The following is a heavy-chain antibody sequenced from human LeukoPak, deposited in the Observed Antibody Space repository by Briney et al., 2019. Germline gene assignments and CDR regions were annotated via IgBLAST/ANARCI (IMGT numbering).Heavy chain of an antibody. CDR2: IYISGNT. Sequence: PSQTLSLTCTVSGDSISSDTYYWTWIRQPAGKGLEWIGRIYISGNTNYNPSLKSRVTILVDTSKNQFSLNLNSVTAADTAVYYCAGTRRYCSGGSCYNWFDPWGQGTLVTVSS. J-gene: IGHJ5*02. CDR3: AGTRRYCSGGSCYNWFDP. CDR1: GDSISSDTYY. V-gene: IGHV4-61*02. D-gene: IGHD2-15*01.